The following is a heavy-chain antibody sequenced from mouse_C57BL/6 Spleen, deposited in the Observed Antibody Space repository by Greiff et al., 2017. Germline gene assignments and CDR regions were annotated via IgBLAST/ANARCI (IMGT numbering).Heavy chain of an antibody. CDR2: IDPSDSYT. V-gene: IGHV1-69*01. CDR1: GYTFTSYW. CDR3: ARGGLTGTENYFDY. D-gene: IGHD4-1*01. J-gene: IGHJ2*01. Sequence: QVQLKESGAELVMPGASVKLSCKASGYTFTSYWMHWVKQRPGQGLEWIGEIDPSDSYTNYNQKFKGKSTLTVDKSSSTAYMQLSSLTSEDSAVYYCARGGLTGTENYFDYWGQGTTLTVSS.